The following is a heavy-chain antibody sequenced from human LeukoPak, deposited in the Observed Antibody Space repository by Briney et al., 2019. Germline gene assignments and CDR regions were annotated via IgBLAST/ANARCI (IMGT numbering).Heavy chain of an antibody. Sequence: PGGSLRLSCAASGFTFSSYAMSWVRQAPGKGLEWVSAISGSGDFTYYADSVKGRFTISRDNPKNTLYLQMNSLRAEDTAVYYCAKGYCSSAACSLDSWGQGTLVTVSS. V-gene: IGHV3-23*01. CDR2: ISGSGDFT. CDR1: GFTFSSYA. CDR3: AKGYCSSAACSLDS. D-gene: IGHD2-2*01. J-gene: IGHJ4*02.